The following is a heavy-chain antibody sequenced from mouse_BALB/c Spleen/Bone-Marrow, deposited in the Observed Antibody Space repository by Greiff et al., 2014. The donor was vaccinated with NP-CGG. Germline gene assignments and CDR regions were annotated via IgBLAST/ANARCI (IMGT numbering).Heavy chain of an antibody. Sequence: QVQLQQSGAELVKPGASVKLSCKASGYTFTNYYMYWVKQRPGQGLEWIGEINPSNGGPNFNEKFKSKATLTVDKSSSTAYIQLSSLTSEDSAVYYCTRARPGGFAYWGQGTLVTVSA. J-gene: IGHJ3*01. CDR1: GYTFTNYY. CDR2: INPSNGGP. V-gene: IGHV1S81*02. D-gene: IGHD4-1*01. CDR3: TRARPGGFAY.